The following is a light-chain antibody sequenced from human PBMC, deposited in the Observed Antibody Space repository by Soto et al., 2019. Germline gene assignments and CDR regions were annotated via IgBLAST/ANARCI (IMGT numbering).Light chain of an antibody. Sequence: QSALTQPASVSGSHGQSITISCTGTSSDVGGYNYVSWYQQHPGEAPKLLIYDVSNRPSGVSNRFSGSKSGNTASLTISGLQAEDEADYYCSSYRSSSTVYVFGTGTKVTVL. V-gene: IGLV2-14*01. CDR2: DVS. J-gene: IGLJ1*01. CDR1: SSDVGGYNY. CDR3: SSYRSSSTVYV.